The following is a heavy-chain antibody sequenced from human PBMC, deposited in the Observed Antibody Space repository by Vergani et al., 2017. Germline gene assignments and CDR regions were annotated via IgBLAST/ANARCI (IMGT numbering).Heavy chain of an antibody. CDR3: ARGGDCSSTSCYMGYYYYYMDV. D-gene: IGHD2-2*02. CDR2: ISSSSSYI. CDR1: GFTFSSYS. V-gene: IGHV3-21*01. J-gene: IGHJ6*03. Sequence: EVQLVESGGGLVKPGGSLRLSCAASGFTFSSYSMNWVRQAPGKGLEWVSSISSSSSYIYYADSVKCRFTISRDNAKNSLYLQMNSLRAEDTAVYYCARGGDCSSTSCYMGYYYYYMDVWGKGTTVTVSS.